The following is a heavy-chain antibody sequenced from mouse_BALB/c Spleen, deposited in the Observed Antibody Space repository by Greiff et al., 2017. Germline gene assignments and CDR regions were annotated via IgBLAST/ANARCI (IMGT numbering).Heavy chain of an antibody. Sequence: EVQRVESGGGLVKPGGSLKLSCAASGFTFSSYTMSWVRQTPEKRLEWVATISSGGSYTYYPDSVKGRFTISRDNAKNTLYLQMSSLKSEDTAMYYCTRVTTATDWYFDVWGAGTTVTVSS. CDR2: ISSGGSYT. CDR1: GFTFSSYT. J-gene: IGHJ1*01. V-gene: IGHV5-6-4*01. CDR3: TRVTTATDWYFDV. D-gene: IGHD1-2*01.